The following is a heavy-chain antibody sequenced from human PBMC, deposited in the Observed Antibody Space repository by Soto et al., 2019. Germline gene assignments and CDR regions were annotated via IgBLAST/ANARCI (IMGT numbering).Heavy chain of an antibody. J-gene: IGHJ4*02. CDR2: IKSKTDGGTT. CDR1: GFTFSNAW. CDR3: TTRDRFEYYFDY. Sequence: EGSLRLSCAASGFTFSNAWMSWVRQAPGKGLEWVGRIKSKTDGGTTDYAAPVKGRFTISRDDSKNTLYLQMNSLKTEDTAVYYCTTRDRFEYYFDYWGQGTLVTVSS. D-gene: IGHD3-16*01. V-gene: IGHV3-15*01.